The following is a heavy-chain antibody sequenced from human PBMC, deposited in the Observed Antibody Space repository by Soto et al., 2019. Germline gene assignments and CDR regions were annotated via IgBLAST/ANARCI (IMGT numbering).Heavy chain of an antibody. CDR3: ARDCEQLAPEYYFDY. V-gene: IGHV3-33*01. J-gene: IGHJ4*02. CDR1: GFTFSSYG. CDR2: IWYDGSNK. D-gene: IGHD6-6*01. Sequence: GGSLRLSCAASGFTFSSYGIHWVRQAPGKGLEWVAVIWYDGSNKYYADSVKGRFTISRDNSKNTLYLQMNSLRAEDTAVYYCARDCEQLAPEYYFDYWGQGTLVTVSS.